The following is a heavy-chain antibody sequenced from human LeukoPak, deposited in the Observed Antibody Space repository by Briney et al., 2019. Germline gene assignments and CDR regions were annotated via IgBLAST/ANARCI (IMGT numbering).Heavy chain of an antibody. CDR3: AKDEGIAGIPDY. D-gene: IGHD6-13*01. Sequence: PGGSLRLSCAASGFTFDDYAMHWVRQAPGKGLEWVSGISWNSGSIGYADSVKGRFTISRDNAKNSLYLQMNSLRAEDTALYYCAKDEGIAGIPDYWGQGTLVTVSS. V-gene: IGHV3-9*01. J-gene: IGHJ4*02. CDR2: ISWNSGSI. CDR1: GFTFDDYA.